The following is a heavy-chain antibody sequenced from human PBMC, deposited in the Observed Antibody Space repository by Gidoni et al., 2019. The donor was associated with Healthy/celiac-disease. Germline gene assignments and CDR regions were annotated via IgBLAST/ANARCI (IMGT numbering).Heavy chain of an antibody. D-gene: IGHD3-10*01. V-gene: IGHV3-9*01. CDR3: AKDNFTMVQGVTYFDY. J-gene: IGHJ4*02. Sequence: EVQLVESGGGLVQPGRSLRLSCAASGFTFDDYAMHWVRQAPGKGLEWVSGISWNSGSIGYADSVKGRFTISRDNAKNSLYLQMNSLRAEDTALYYCAKDNFTMVQGVTYFDYWGQGTLVTVSS. CDR1: GFTFDDYA. CDR2: ISWNSGSI.